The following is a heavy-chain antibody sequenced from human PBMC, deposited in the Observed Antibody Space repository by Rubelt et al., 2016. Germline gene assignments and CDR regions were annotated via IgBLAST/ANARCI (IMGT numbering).Heavy chain of an antibody. CDR2: SRNKANSYTT. CDR1: GFTFSDHY. CDR3: ATDYLGY. J-gene: IGHJ4*02. V-gene: IGHV3-72*01. Sequence: VQLVESGGGLVKPGGSLRLSCAASGFTFSDHYTDWVRQAPGKGLEWVGRSRNKANSYTTEYAASVKGRFTISSDGSKNSLARQMIGLRADDTAVYYCATDYLGYWGQGTLVTVSS.